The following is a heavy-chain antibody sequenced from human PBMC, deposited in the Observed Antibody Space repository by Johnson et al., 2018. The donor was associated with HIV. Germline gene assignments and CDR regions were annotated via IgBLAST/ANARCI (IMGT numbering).Heavy chain of an antibody. CDR2: ISYDGSNN. CDR1: GFTFSSYA. Sequence: QVQLVESGGGVVQPGRSLRLSCAASGFTFSSYAMHWVRQAPGKGLEWVAVISYDGSNNYYADSVKGRFTISRDNSKNTLYLQMNSLRAEDTAVYYCARDGGIAATDAFDIWGQGTMVTVSS. V-gene: IGHV3-30-3*01. D-gene: IGHD6-13*01. CDR3: ARDGGIAATDAFDI. J-gene: IGHJ3*02.